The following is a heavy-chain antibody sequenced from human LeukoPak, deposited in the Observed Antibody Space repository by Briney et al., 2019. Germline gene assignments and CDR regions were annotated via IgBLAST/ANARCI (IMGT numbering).Heavy chain of an antibody. J-gene: IGHJ4*02. CDR3: AKYISSWYRGYYFDY. CDR1: GFTFSSYA. CDR2: ISGGGETT. Sequence: GGSLRLSCAASGFTFSSYAMNWVRQAPGKGLEWVSSISGGGETTYYADSAKGRFTISRDNSQNTLYLQMNSLRAEDTAVYYCAKYISSWYRGYYFDYWGQGTLVTVSS. D-gene: IGHD6-13*01. V-gene: IGHV3-23*01.